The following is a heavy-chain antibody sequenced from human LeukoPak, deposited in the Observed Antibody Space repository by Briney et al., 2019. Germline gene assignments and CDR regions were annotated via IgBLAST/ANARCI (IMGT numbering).Heavy chain of an antibody. D-gene: IGHD3-10*01. V-gene: IGHV5-51*01. CDR2: IYPGDSNT. CDR3: ARRGVGSSHTSFDY. Sequence: GESLKISCKGSGYSFSNYWIGWVRQLPGKGLEWMGIIYPGDSNTKYSPSFQGQVTISADRSINTAYLQWDSLKASDTAMYYCARRGVGSSHTSFDYWGQGTLVTVSS. J-gene: IGHJ4*02. CDR1: GYSFSNYW.